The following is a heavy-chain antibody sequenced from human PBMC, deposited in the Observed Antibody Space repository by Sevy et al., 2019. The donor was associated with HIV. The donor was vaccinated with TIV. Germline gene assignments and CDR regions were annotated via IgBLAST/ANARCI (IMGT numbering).Heavy chain of an antibody. CDR1: GFTFSSYW. V-gene: IGHV3-74*01. D-gene: IGHD2-2*01. Sequence: GGSLRLSCAASGFTFSSYWMHWVRQAPGKGLVWVSRINSDGSSSSYADSVKGRFTISRDNAKNTLYLQMNSLRAEDMAVYYCARDRAYCSSTSCYYYYYGMDVWGQGTTVTVSS. J-gene: IGHJ6*02. CDR3: ARDRAYCSSTSCYYYYYGMDV. CDR2: INSDGSSS.